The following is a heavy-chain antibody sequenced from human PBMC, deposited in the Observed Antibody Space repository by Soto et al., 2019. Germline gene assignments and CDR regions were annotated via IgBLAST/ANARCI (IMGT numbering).Heavy chain of an antibody. CDR3: ARGYSGYGGDYYGMDV. CDR1: GGTFSSYA. Sequence: VQLVESGAEVKKPGSSVKVSCKASGGTFSSYAISWVRQAPGQGLEWVAVISYDGSNKYYADSVKGRFTISRDNSKNTLYLQMNSLRAEDTAVYYCARGYSGYGGDYYGMDVWGQGTTVTVSS. D-gene: IGHD5-12*01. CDR2: ISYDGSNK. V-gene: IGHV3-30*16. J-gene: IGHJ6*02.